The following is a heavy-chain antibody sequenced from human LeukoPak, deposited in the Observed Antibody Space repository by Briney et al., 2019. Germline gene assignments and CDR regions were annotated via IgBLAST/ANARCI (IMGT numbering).Heavy chain of an antibody. J-gene: IGHJ4*02. CDR1: GFTVSSNS. V-gene: IGHV3-30*18. Sequence: GGSLRLSCTVSGFTVSSNSMSWVRQAPGKGLEWVAVISYDGSNKYYADSVKGRFTISRDNSKNTLYLQMNSLRAEDTAVYYCAKDDDGDYVNYFDYWGQGTLVTVSS. CDR3: AKDDDGDYVNYFDY. CDR2: ISYDGSNK. D-gene: IGHD4-17*01.